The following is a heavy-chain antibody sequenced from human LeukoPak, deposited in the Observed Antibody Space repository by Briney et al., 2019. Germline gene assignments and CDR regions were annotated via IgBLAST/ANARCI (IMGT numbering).Heavy chain of an antibody. CDR2: ISSSSSYI. Sequence: PGGSLRLSCAASGFTFSSYSMNWVRQAPGKGLEWVSSISSSSSYIYYADSVKGRFTISRDNSKNTLYLQMNSLRADDTAVYYCARRVPNFPPDYWGQGTLVTVSS. V-gene: IGHV3-21*04. D-gene: IGHD5-24*01. CDR3: ARRVPNFPPDY. CDR1: GFTFSSYS. J-gene: IGHJ4*02.